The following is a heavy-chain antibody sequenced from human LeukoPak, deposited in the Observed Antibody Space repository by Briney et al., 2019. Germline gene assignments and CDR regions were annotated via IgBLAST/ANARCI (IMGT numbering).Heavy chain of an antibody. D-gene: IGHD6-13*01. V-gene: IGHV1-24*01. CDR1: GNTLSELA. CDR3: AREAAAGTTIRYFQH. J-gene: IGHJ1*01. CDR2: LDPEQDEP. Sequence: ASVKVSCKLPGNTLSELAMHWVRQALGKGLEWMGGLDPEQDEPIYAQRFQGRVTMTEDTSTDTAYMELSSLRSEDTAVYYCAREAAAGTTIRYFQHWGQGTLVTVSS.